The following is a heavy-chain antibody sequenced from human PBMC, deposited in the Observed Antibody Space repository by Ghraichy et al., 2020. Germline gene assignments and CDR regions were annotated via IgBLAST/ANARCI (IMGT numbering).Heavy chain of an antibody. D-gene: IGHD3-10*01. J-gene: IGHJ3*01. CDR3: VRDLVRGDV. CDR2: ISNSARTK. Sequence: GGSLRLSCATSGFRFSDYFMSWIRQAPGKGLKWISAISNSARTKYYADSVKGRFTISRDNARDSLYLEMNSLTAEDTAVYYCVRDLVRGDVWGQGTMVTVSS. CDR1: GFRFSDYF. V-gene: IGHV3-11*01.